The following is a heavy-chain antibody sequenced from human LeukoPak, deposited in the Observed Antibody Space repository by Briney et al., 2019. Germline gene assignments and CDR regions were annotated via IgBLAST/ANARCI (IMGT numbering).Heavy chain of an antibody. D-gene: IGHD6-6*01. CDR1: GYTFTSSC. J-gene: IGHJ4*02. V-gene: IGHV1-18*01. CDR2: ISAYNGNT. Sequence: ASVKVSCKASGYTFTSSCISWVRQAPVQGLEWMGWISAYNGNTNYAQKLQGRVTMTTDTSTSTAYMELRSLRSDEPAVYHCARKALDSSGQGTLVTVSS. CDR3: ARKALDS.